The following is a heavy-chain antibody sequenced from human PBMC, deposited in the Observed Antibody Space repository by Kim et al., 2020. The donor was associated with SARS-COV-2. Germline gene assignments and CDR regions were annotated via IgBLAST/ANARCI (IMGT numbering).Heavy chain of an antibody. Sequence: GGSLRLSCAASGFTFSSYAMSWVRQAPGKGLEWVSAISGSGGSTYYADSVKGRFTISRDNSKNTLYLQMNSLRAEDTAVYYCAKDGTGIAVAVEYFQHWGQGTLVTVSS. V-gene: IGHV3-23*01. CDR2: ISGSGGST. D-gene: IGHD6-19*01. CDR1: GFTFSSYA. CDR3: AKDGTGIAVAVEYFQH. J-gene: IGHJ1*01.